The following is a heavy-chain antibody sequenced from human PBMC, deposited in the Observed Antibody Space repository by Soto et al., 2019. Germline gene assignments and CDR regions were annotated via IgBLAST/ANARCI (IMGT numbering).Heavy chain of an antibody. Sequence: AVKVSCKASGVTFSSNAISWVRQAPGQGLEWMGGIIPIFGTANYAQKFQGRVTITADESTSTAYMELSSLRSEDTAVYYCARDKAGRRFGELLGGMDVWGQGTTVTVSS. J-gene: IGHJ6*02. V-gene: IGHV1-69*13. CDR1: GVTFSSNA. CDR2: IIPIFGTA. D-gene: IGHD3-10*01. CDR3: ARDKAGRRFGELLGGMDV.